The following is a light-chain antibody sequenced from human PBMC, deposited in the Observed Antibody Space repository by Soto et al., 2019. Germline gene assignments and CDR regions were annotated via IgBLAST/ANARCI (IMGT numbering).Light chain of an antibody. V-gene: IGLV1-44*01. CDR3: ATWDDSLNGPV. CDR2: NSN. CDR1: SSNIGTNS. J-gene: IGLJ2*01. Sequence: QSVLTQPPSTSGTPGQRGTISCSGSSSNIGTNSVNWYQQLPGTAPKLLIYNSNQRPSGVTDRFAGSKSGTSASLAISGLQSEYEADYYCATWDDSLNGPVFGGGTKLTVL.